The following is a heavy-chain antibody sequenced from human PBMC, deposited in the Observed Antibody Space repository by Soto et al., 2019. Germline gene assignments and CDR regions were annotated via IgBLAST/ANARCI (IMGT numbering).Heavy chain of an antibody. V-gene: IGHV3-30*18. J-gene: IGHJ6*02. CDR2: ISYDGSNK. Sequence: RLSCTAAGGTCSGHGSHRILQAPSKGLQWVAVISYDGSNKYYADSVKGRFTISRDNSKNTLYLQMNSLRAEDTAVYYCAKEMRAAAGITYYYYYGMDVWGQGTTVTVSS. CDR3: AKEMRAAAGITYYYYYGMDV. CDR1: GGTCSGHG. D-gene: IGHD6-13*01.